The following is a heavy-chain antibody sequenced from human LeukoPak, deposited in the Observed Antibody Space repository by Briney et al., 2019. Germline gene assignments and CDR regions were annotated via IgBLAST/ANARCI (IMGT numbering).Heavy chain of an antibody. CDR2: IYYSGST. D-gene: IGHD3-22*01. J-gene: IGHJ4*02. Sequence: SQTLSLTCTVSGGSISSGDYYWSWIRQPPGKGLEWIGYIYYSGSTYYNPSLKSRVTISVDTSKNQFSLKLSSVTAADTAVYYCARVPTHDSSGQPYWGQGTLVTVSS. CDR3: ARVPTHDSSGQPY. V-gene: IGHV4-30-4*08. CDR1: GGSISSGDYY.